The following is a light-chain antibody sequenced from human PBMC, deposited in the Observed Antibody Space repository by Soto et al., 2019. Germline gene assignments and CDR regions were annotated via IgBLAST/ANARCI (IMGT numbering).Light chain of an antibody. CDR1: TGPVTSGHY. Sequence: QAVVPQETSMRVSPGGTVTLTCGSRTGPVTSGHYPYWSQQKPGQAPRTLMSDTSNKQSWTPARFSGSLLGGKAALTLSGAQSEDEADYYCLLPYSDAWVFGGGTQLTVL. CDR3: LLPYSDAWV. CDR2: DTS. J-gene: IGLJ3*02. V-gene: IGLV7-46*01.